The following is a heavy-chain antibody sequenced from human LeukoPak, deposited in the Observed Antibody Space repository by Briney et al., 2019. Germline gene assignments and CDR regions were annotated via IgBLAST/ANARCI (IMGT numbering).Heavy chain of an antibody. D-gene: IGHD3-22*01. CDR3: ARGPKTYYYDSSGYYYVY. V-gene: IGHV4-34*01. CDR1: GGSLSGYF. CDR2: INHSGST. J-gene: IGHJ4*02. Sequence: SETLSLTCAVYGGSLSGYFWSWIRQPPGKGLEWIGEINHSGSTNYNPSLRSRVTISVDTSKIQFSLKLSSVTAADTAVYYCARGPKTYYYDSSGYYYVYWGQGTLVTVSS.